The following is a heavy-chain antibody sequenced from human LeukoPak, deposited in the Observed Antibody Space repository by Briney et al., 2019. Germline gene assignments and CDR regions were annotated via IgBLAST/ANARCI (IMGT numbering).Heavy chain of an antibody. CDR3: AKSLLWFGEFDNWFDP. CDR1: GFTFSSYW. V-gene: IGHV3-7*03. CDR2: IKQDGSEK. J-gene: IGHJ5*02. Sequence: GGSLRLSCAASGFTFSSYWMSWVRQAPGKGLEWVANIKQDGSEKYYVDSVKGRFTISRDNSKNTLYLQMNSLRAEDTAVYYCAKSLLWFGEFDNWFDPWGQGTLVTVSS. D-gene: IGHD3-10*01.